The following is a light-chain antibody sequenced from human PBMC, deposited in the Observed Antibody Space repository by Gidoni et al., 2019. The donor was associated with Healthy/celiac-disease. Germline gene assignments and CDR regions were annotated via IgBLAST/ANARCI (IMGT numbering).Light chain of an antibody. CDR3: QQRSNWRT. V-gene: IGKV3-11*01. Sequence: STGTLSLSPGERATLSCRASQSVSSYLAWYQQKPGQAPRLLFYDASNRATGIPARFSGSGSGTDFPHTISSLEPEDFAVYCCQQRSNWRTFGQGTKVEIK. J-gene: IGKJ1*01. CDR1: QSVSSY. CDR2: DAS.